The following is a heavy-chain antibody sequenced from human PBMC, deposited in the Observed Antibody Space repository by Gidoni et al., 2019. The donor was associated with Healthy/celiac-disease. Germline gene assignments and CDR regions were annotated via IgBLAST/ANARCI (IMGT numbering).Heavy chain of an antibody. Sequence: EVQLVESGGGLVQPGGSLRLSCAASGFTVSSFWMSWVRQAPGKGLEWVANIKQDGSEKYYVDAVKGRFTISRDNAKNSLYLQMNSLRAEETAVYYCARDGFKYYDFWSGYYTSSQPLDYWGQGTLVTVSS. CDR2: IKQDGSEK. CDR1: GFTVSSFW. D-gene: IGHD3-3*01. V-gene: IGHV3-7*01. CDR3: ARDGFKYYDFWSGYYTSSQPLDY. J-gene: IGHJ4*02.